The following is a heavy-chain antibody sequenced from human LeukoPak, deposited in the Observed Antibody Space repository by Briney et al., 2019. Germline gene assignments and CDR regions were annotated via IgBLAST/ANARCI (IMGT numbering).Heavy chain of an antibody. CDR1: GFTFSSYA. CDR3: ARDLYGAFDY. CDR2: ISVNGGTT. V-gene: IGHV3-23*01. D-gene: IGHD2-8*01. Sequence: PGGSLRLSCAASGFTFSSYAMTWVRQAPGKGLEWVSSISVNGGTTYYADSVKGRFTISRDSSKNTLYLQMNSLRAEDTAVYYCARDLYGAFDYWGQGTLVTVSS. J-gene: IGHJ4*02.